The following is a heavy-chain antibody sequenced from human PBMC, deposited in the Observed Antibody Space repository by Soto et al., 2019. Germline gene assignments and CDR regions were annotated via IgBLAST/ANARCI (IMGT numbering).Heavy chain of an antibody. CDR3: ARGNDYGHPWGNY. J-gene: IGHJ4*02. CDR1: GYTFTGYY. V-gene: IGHV1-2*02. CDR2: INPNSGGT. Sequence: ASVKVSCKASGYTFTGYYRHWVRQAPGQGLESIGWINPNSGGTNYAQKFQGRVTTTRDTSISTAYMELSRLRSDDTAVYYCARGNDYGHPWGNYLGQRTLVALSS. D-gene: IGHD3-16*01.